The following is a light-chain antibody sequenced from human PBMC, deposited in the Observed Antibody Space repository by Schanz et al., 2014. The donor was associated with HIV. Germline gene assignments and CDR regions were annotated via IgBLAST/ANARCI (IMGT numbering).Light chain of an antibody. CDR1: HYISSW. CDR2: RAS. Sequence: DIQLTQSPSTLSASIGDEVTITCRASHYISSWLAWYQQRPGQAPNLLIYRASTLEAGVSSRFSGSGSGTEFTLTISSLQPDDFATYYCQQCVTYPYTFGQGTKLEIK. CDR3: QQCVTYPYT. J-gene: IGKJ2*01. V-gene: IGKV1-5*03.